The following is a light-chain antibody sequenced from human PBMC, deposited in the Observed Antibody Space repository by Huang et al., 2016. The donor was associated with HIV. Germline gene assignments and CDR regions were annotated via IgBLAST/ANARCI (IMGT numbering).Light chain of an antibody. CDR1: QSISNW. CDR2: AAS. J-gene: IGKJ1*01. CDR3: QQTNNFPRT. Sequence: RIIITCRARQSISNWLAWYKQKPGNAPKLLIYAASNVQSGVPSRFSGSGSGTDFTLTINNLQPEDSATYYCQQTNNFPRTFGQGTKVEI. V-gene: IGKV1-12*01.